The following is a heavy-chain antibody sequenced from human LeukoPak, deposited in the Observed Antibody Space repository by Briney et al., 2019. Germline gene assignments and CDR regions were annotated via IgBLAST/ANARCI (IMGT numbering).Heavy chain of an antibody. CDR2: ISSSGSTI. D-gene: IGHD5-24*01. V-gene: IGHV3-48*03. J-gene: IGHJ4*02. CDR1: GFTFSSYE. Sequence: GGSLRLSCAASGFTFSSYEMNWVRQAPGKGLEWVSYISSSGSTIYYADSVKGRFTISSDNAKNSLYLQMNSLRAEDTAVYYCARGSDWRWLQGTHFDYWGQGTLVTVSS. CDR3: ARGSDWRWLQGTHFDY.